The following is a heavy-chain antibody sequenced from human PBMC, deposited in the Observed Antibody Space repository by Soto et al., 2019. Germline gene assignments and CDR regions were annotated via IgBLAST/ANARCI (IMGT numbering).Heavy chain of an antibody. J-gene: IGHJ4*02. CDR2: IYYRGNT. D-gene: IGHD6-13*01. CDR1: GGSITSSGYY. Sequence: QLQLQESGPQLVKPSETLSLTCTVSGGSITSSGYYWGWIRQPPGKGLEWIANIYYRGNTYYNPSLKSRVTISVDTSKNQFSLRLTSVTAADTAVYYCARLGFQQLVVLDSWGQGTLVTVSS. V-gene: IGHV4-39*01. CDR3: ARLGFQQLVVLDS.